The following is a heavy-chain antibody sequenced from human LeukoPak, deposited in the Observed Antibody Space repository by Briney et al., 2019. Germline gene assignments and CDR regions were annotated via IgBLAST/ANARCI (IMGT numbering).Heavy chain of an antibody. V-gene: IGHV3-66*01. CDR2: IYSGGST. J-gene: IGHJ5*02. D-gene: IGHD4-11*01. CDR1: GFTVSSNY. Sequence: GGSLRLSCAASGFTVSSNYMSWVRQAPGKGLEWVSVIYSGGSTYYADSVKGRFTISRDNSKNTLYLQMNSLSAEDTAVYYCAAYSNYAYSFDPWGQGTLVTVSS. CDR3: AAYSNYAYSFDP.